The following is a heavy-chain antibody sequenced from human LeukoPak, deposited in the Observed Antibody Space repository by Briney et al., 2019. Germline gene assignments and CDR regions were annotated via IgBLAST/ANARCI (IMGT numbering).Heavy chain of an antibody. CDR3: ARGGIYSSSWYGFTDAFDI. CDR1: GYTFTGYY. J-gene: IGHJ3*02. Sequence: GASVKVSCKASGYTFTGYYMHWVRQAPGQGLEWMGWINPNRGGTNYAQKFQGWVTMTRDTSISTAYMELSRLRSDDTAVYYCARGGIYSSSWYGFTDAFDIWGQGTMVTVSS. V-gene: IGHV1-2*04. D-gene: IGHD6-13*01. CDR2: INPNRGGT.